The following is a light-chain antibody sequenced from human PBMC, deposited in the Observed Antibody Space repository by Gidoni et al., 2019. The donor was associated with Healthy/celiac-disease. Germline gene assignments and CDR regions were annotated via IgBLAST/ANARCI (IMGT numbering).Light chain of an antibody. V-gene: IGKV2-28*01. CDR1: QSLLHSNGYDY. Sequence: DVVMTQSPLSLPVTPGEPASISCRSSQSLLHSNGYDYLDWYLQKSGQSPQLLIYLGSNRASGVPDRFSGSGSGTDFTLTISRVEAEDVGIYYCMQALQTPITFGQGTRLDIK. J-gene: IGKJ5*01. CDR3: MQALQTPIT. CDR2: LGS.